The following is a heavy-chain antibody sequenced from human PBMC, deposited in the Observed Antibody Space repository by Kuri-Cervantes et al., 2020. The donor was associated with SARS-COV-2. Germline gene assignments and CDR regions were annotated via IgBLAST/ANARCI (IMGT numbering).Heavy chain of an antibody. CDR3: TTDRGPLAPLSN. CDR2: ISYDGSNK. D-gene: IGHD3-3*02. V-gene: IGHV3-30-3*01. J-gene: IGHJ4*02. Sequence: GESLKISCAASGFTFSSYAMHWVRQAPGKGLEWVAVISYDGSNKYYADSVKGRFTISRDNPKNTLYLQMNSLRAEDTAVYYCTTDRGPLAPLSNWGQGTLVTVSS. CDR1: GFTFSSYA.